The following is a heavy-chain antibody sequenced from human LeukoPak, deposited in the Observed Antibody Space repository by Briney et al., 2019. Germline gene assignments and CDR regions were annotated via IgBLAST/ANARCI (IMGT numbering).Heavy chain of an antibody. Sequence: PGGSLRLSCAASGFTFSPYAMSWVRQAPGKGLDWVSAITAGGDDTYYADSVKGRFTISRDNSRNTLYLQMNSLRAEDTAVYYCARVVNTMVRGVINNWFDPWGQGTLVTVSS. CDR1: GFTFSPYA. D-gene: IGHD3-10*01. J-gene: IGHJ5*02. CDR3: ARVVNTMVRGVINNWFDP. CDR2: ITAGGDDT. V-gene: IGHV3-23*01.